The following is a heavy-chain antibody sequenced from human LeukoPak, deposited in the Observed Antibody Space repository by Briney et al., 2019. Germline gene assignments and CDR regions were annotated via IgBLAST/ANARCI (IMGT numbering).Heavy chain of an antibody. CDR2: IWFDGSNK. CDR3: AKVFSRVY. Sequence: GGSLRLSCAASGFIFSNDAMHWVRQAPGKGLEWVAFIWFDGSNKHYADSVKGRFTISRDNSEDTLYLQMNSLRAEDTAVYYCAKVFSRVYWGQGTLVTVSS. CDR1: GFIFSNDA. J-gene: IGHJ4*02. V-gene: IGHV3-30*02.